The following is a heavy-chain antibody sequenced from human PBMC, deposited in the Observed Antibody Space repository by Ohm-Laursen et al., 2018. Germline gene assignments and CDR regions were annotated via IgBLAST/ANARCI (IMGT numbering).Heavy chain of an antibody. Sequence: GTLSLTCPVSGASITSYYWSWIRQPAGEGLEWIGRIYTSGSTNYNPSLKSRVTISIDTSKNQFSLKLNSVTAADTAVYYCARDLAGWFDPWGQGTLVTVSS. CDR2: IYTSGST. CDR3: ARDLAGWFDP. CDR1: GASITSYY. V-gene: IGHV4-4*07. J-gene: IGHJ5*02. D-gene: IGHD6-19*01.